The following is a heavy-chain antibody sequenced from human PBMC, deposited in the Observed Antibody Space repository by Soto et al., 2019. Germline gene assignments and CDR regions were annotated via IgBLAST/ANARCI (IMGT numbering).Heavy chain of an antibody. CDR2: VTDSGSIT. D-gene: IGHD3-9*01. J-gene: IGHJ3*02. V-gene: IGHV3-23*01. CDR1: GFTFSSYA. Sequence: GGSLRLSCAASGFTFSSYAMNWVRQAPGKGLEWVSAVTDSGSITYYADSVKGRFTISRDNSKDTLYLQMNSLRAEDTAVYYCAKPLASQLLRYFDWFDRGSSFDIWGQGTMVTVSS. CDR3: AKPLASQLLRYFDWFDRGSSFDI.